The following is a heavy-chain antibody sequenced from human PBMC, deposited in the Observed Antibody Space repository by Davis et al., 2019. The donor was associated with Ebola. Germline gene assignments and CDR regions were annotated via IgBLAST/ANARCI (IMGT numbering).Heavy chain of an antibody. V-gene: IGHV4-39*07. D-gene: IGHD3-10*01. Sequence: GSLRLSCTVSGGSISSSSYYWGWIRQPPGKGLEWIGSIYYSGSTYYNPSLKSRVTISVDTSKNQFSLKLSSVTAADTAVYYCARVDYYGSGSLDYWGQGTLVTVSS. CDR2: IYYSGST. CDR1: GGSISSSSYY. J-gene: IGHJ4*02. CDR3: ARVDYYGSGSLDY.